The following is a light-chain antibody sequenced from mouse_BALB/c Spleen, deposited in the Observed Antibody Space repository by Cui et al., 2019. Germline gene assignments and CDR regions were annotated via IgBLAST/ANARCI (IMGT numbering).Light chain of an antibody. CDR2: LTS. Sequence: QIVLTLSPALMSASSGDKVTMTCSASSSVIYMYWYQQKPRSSTKPWIYLTSNLASGVPASFSGSGSGTSYSLRISSMEAEDAATYYCQQWNSNPHTFGAGTKLELK. CDR3: QQWNSNPHT. CDR1: SSVIY. V-gene: IGKV4-68*01. J-gene: IGKJ5*01.